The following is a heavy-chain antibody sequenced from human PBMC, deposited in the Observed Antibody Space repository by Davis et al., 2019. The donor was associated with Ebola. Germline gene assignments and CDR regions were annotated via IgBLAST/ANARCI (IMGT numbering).Heavy chain of an antibody. V-gene: IGHV1-46*01. CDR1: GYTFTGYY. Sequence: AASVKVSCKASGYTFTGYYMHWVRQAPGQGLEWMGIINPSGGSTSYAQKFQGRVTTTRDTSTSTVYMELSSLRSEDTAVYYCAREWIVVVVAANHYYYYGMDVWGKGTTVTVSS. J-gene: IGHJ6*04. D-gene: IGHD2-15*01. CDR2: INPSGGST. CDR3: AREWIVVVVAANHYYYYGMDV.